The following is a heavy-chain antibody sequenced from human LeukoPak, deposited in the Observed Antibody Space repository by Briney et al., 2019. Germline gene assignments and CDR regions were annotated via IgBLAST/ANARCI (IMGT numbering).Heavy chain of an antibody. CDR2: IYYSGNT. CDR3: WKPTGLGLVNLT. Sequence: TSETLSLTCTVSGVSISSSNSYWGWIRQPPGKGLEWIGSIYYSGNTYYNASLKSQVSISIDTSKNQFSLRLTSVTAADTAVYYLWKPTGLGLVNLTGGQGTLVTVSS. V-gene: IGHV4-39*01. D-gene: IGHD3/OR15-3a*01. J-gene: IGHJ4*02. CDR1: GVSISSSNSY.